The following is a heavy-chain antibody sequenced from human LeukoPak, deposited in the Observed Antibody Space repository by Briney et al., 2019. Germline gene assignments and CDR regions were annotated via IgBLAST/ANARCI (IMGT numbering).Heavy chain of an antibody. J-gene: IGHJ4*02. CDR3: ARDRRGGGGSYFDY. D-gene: IGHD1-26*01. V-gene: IGHV3-48*03. Sequence: GGSLRLSCAASGFTFSSYEMNWVRQAPGKGLEWVSYISSSGSTIYYADSVKGRFIISRDNAKNSLYLQMNSLRAEDTAVYYCARDRRGGGGSYFDYWGQGTLVTVSS. CDR2: ISSSGSTI. CDR1: GFTFSSYE.